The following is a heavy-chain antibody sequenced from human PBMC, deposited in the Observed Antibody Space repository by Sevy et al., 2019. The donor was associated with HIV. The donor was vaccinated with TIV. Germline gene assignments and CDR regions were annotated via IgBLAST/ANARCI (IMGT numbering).Heavy chain of an antibody. D-gene: IGHD2-2*01. CDR1: AGSISNYD. Sequence: SETLSLTCTVSAGSISNYDWSWIRQPPGKGLEWIGYIYDNGRSNYNPSLKSRVTMSIDTSKKQFSLNLRSVTAADTAAYYCARGQLLPLYFEYWGQGTLVTVSS. V-gene: IGHV4-59*01. CDR2: IYDNGRS. CDR3: ARGQLLPLYFEY. J-gene: IGHJ4*02.